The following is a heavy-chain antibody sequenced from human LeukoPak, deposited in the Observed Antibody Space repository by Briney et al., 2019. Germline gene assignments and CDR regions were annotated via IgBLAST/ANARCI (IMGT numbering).Heavy chain of an antibody. Sequence: GGSLRLSCAASGFTFSNYWMSWVRQAPGKGLECVANIKEDGSEKYYVDSVKGRITISRDNAKNSLYLQMNSLRAEDTAVYYCARVYFYGMDVWGQGTTVTVSS. J-gene: IGHJ6*02. D-gene: IGHD2-8*01. CDR2: IKEDGSEK. V-gene: IGHV3-7*04. CDR1: GFTFSNYW. CDR3: ARVYFYGMDV.